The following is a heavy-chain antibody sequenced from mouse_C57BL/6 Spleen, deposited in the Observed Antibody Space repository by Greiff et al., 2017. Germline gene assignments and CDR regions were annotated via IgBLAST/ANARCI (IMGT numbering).Heavy chain of an antibody. CDR1: GYTFTGYW. Sequence: QVQLQQSGAELMKPGASVKLSCKATGYTFTGYWIEWVKQRPGHGLEWIGEILPGSGSTNYNEKFKGKATFTADTSSNTAYMQLSSLTTEDSAICYCARPPYYGNSPYWYFDVWGTGTTVTVSS. CDR2: ILPGSGST. CDR3: ARPPYYGNSPYWYFDV. D-gene: IGHD1-1*01. J-gene: IGHJ1*03. V-gene: IGHV1-9*01.